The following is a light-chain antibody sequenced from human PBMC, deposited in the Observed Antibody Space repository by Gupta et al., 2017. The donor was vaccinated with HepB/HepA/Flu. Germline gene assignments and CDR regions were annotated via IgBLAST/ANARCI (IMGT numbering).Light chain of an antibody. CDR2: DDS. CDR3: ASCSTSGTLVL. Sequence: SALTQPASVSGSPGQSITISCTGTNSDIGGYNCVSWYQQYPGRAPKLLICDDSNRPSGISNRFSGSKSGNTASLTIAGLQAEDKADYYCASCSTSGTLVLFGGGTKLTVL. J-gene: IGLJ2*01. CDR1: NSDIGGYNC. V-gene: IGLV2-14*01.